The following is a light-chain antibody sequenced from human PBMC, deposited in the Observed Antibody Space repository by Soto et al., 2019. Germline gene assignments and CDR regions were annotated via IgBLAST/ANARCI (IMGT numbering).Light chain of an antibody. V-gene: IGKV1-39*01. CDR3: QQSYSRPRA. Sequence: DIQMTQSPSSLSASVGDRVTIACRSGQSSSSSVNWYQQKAGKAPNLLIYTASKLESGVPSRFSGSESGTDFTLTISSLQPEDFATYFCQQSYSRPRAFGQGTKVDIK. CDR2: TAS. CDR1: QSSSSS. J-gene: IGKJ1*01.